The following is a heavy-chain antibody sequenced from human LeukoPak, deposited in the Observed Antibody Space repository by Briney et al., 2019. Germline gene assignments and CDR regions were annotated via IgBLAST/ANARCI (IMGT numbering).Heavy chain of an antibody. V-gene: IGHV4-34*01. J-gene: IGHJ5*02. CDR1: GGSFSGYY. CDR3: ARRTPQPRPKLVVLVAGTRGNWFDP. CDR2: INHTGST. D-gene: IGHD6-19*01. Sequence: SETLSLTCAVYGGSFSGYYWSWIRQPPGKGLEWIGEINHTGSTNYNTSLKSRVTLSVDTSKNQFSLKLSSVTAADTAVYYCARRTPQPRPKLVVLVAGTRGNWFDPWGQGTLVTVSS.